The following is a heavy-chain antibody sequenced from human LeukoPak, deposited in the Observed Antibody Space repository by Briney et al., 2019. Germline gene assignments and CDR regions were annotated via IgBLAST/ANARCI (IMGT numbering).Heavy chain of an antibody. Sequence: ASVKVSCKASGYTFIGYYLHWVRQAPGHGLEWMGGINPNIGDTNYAQSFQGRVTMTRDTSISTAYMEMSRPTSDDKDIYYCERDHPDCSGDSCYSWGQGTMVTVSS. CDR2: INPNIGDT. CDR3: ERDHPDCSGDSCYS. V-gene: IGHV1-2*02. D-gene: IGHD2-15*01. CDR1: GYTFIGYY. J-gene: IGHJ4*02.